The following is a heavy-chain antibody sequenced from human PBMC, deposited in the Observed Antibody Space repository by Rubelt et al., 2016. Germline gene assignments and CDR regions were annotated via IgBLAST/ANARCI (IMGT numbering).Heavy chain of an antibody. D-gene: IGHD1-26*01. V-gene: IGHV3-48*03. J-gene: IGHJ5*02. CDR2: ISSSGSTI. Sequence: GKGLEWVSYISSSGSTIYYADSVKGRFTISRDNAKNSLYLQMNSLRAEDTAVYYCARTTEWELGNWFDPWGQGTLVTVSS. CDR3: ARTTEWELGNWFDP.